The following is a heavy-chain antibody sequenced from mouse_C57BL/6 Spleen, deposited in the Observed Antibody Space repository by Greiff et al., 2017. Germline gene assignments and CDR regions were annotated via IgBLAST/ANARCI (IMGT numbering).Heavy chain of an antibody. CDR2: ISSGGSYT. J-gene: IGHJ3*01. Sequence: DVQLVESGGDLVKPGGSLKLSCAASGFTFSSYGMSWVRQTPDKRLEWVATISSGGSYTYYPDSVKGRFTISRDNAKNTLYLQMSSLKSEDTSMYYCAGHGGTYGSSAWFDYWGKGTLVTVSA. CDR3: AGHGGTYGSSAWFDY. D-gene: IGHD1-1*01. V-gene: IGHV5-6*01. CDR1: GFTFSSYG.